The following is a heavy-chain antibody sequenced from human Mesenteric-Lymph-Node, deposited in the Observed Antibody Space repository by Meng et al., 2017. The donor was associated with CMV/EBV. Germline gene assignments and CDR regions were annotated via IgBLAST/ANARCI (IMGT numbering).Heavy chain of an antibody. D-gene: IGHD2-2*01. Sequence: GESLKISCAASGFTFSDFAMSWVRQAPGRGLEWASLNVASGTNSNYAHSMKGRFAISRDNSKNRLYLQMSSLRAEDTAVYYCAKMDCSISCSHFDFWGQGALVTVSS. CDR2: NVASGTNS. V-gene: IGHV3-23*01. J-gene: IGHJ4*02. CDR1: GFTFSDFA. CDR3: AKMDCSISCSHFDF.